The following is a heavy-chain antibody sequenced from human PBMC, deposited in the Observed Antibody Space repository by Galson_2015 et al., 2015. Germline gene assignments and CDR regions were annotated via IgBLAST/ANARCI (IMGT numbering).Heavy chain of an antibody. CDR3: AREVFDSSRWLGFDY. J-gene: IGHJ4*02. CDR1: GFTFSNYW. CDR2: IKQDGNEK. V-gene: IGHV3-7*01. Sequence: SLRLSCAASGFTFSNYWMSWVRQAPGKGLEWVANIKQDGNEKYYVDSVKGRFTISRDNAKNSLYLQMNSLRAEDTAVYYCAREVFDSSRWLGFDYWGQGTLVTVSS. D-gene: IGHD6-13*01.